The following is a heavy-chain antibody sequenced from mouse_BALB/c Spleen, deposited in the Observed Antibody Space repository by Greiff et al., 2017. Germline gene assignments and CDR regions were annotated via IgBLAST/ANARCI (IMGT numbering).Heavy chain of an antibody. CDR2: IWGDGST. V-gene: IGHV2-6-7*01. CDR1: GFSLTGYG. J-gene: IGHJ4*01. CDR3: ARGAGAMDY. Sequence: QVQLKESGPGLVAPSQSLSITCTVSGFSLTGYGVNWVRQPPGKGLEWLGMIWGDGSTDYHSALKSRLSISKDNSKSQVFLKMNSLQTDDTARYYCARGAGAMDYWGQGTSVTVSS.